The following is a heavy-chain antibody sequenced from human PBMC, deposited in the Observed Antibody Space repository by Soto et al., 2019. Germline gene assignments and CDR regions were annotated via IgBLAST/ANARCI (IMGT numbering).Heavy chain of an antibody. CDR3: AKERGRVVPCGLAV. Sequence: GGSLRLSCAASGFTFRNYAMSWVRQAPGKGLEWVSGTTGSGDHTYYADSVKGRFTISKDNSKNTLYLQMNTLRAEDTAVYYCAKERGRVVPCGLAVGGQGTTFTAS. CDR1: GFTFRNYA. J-gene: IGHJ6*02. CDR2: TTGSGDHT. D-gene: IGHD3-16*01. V-gene: IGHV3-23*01.